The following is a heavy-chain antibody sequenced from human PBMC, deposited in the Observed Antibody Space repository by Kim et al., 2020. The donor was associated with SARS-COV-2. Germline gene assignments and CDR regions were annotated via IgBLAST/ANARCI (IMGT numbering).Heavy chain of an antibody. CDR1: GFTFTRHA. Sequence: GGSLRLSCTASGFTFTRHAMSWVRQAPGKGLEWVSGIAGPGIRTYYADSVKGRFTISRENSRNTVFLEMNSLTVDDTAVYYCAVDRRFQSTWGQGTLVTV. CDR3: AVDRRFQST. D-gene: IGHD3-10*01. CDR2: IAGPGIRT. J-gene: IGHJ5*02. V-gene: IGHV3-23*01.